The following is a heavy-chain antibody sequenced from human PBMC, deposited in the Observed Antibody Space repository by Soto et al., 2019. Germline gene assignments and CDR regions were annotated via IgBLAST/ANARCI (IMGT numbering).Heavy chain of an antibody. CDR2: IYPGDSDT. CDR3: ARHPIVVVPAAMGPHAFDI. CDR1: GYSFTSYW. Sequence: GESLKISCKGSGYSFTSYWIGWVRQMPGKVLEWMGIIYPGDSDTRYSPSFQGQVTISADKSISTAYLQWSSLKASDTAMYYCARHPIVVVPAAMGPHAFDIWGQGXMVTVPS. D-gene: IGHD2-2*01. V-gene: IGHV5-51*01. J-gene: IGHJ3*02.